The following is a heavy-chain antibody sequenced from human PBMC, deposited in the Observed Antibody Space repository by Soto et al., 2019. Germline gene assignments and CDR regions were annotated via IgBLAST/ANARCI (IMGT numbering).Heavy chain of an antibody. CDR3: ARDSPFGVVISYMDV. Sequence: EVQLVESGGGLVQPGGSLRLSCAASGFTFSSYWMSWVRQAPGKGLEWVANIKQDGREKYYVDSVKGRFTISRDNAKNSLYLQMNSLRAEDTAVYYCARDSPFGVVISYMDVWGKGTTVTVSS. D-gene: IGHD3-3*01. V-gene: IGHV3-7*01. CDR1: GFTFSSYW. CDR2: IKQDGREK. J-gene: IGHJ6*03.